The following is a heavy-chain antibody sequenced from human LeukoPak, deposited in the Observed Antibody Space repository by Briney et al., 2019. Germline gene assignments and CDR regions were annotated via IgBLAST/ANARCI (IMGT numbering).Heavy chain of an antibody. CDR3: ARENLRDFDP. J-gene: IGHJ5*02. Sequence: GGSLRLSCAASGFTFSSYAMHWVRQAPGKGLEWVAVISYDGSNEYYADSVKGRFTISRDNSKNTLYLQMNSLRAEDTAVYYCARENLRDFDPWGQGTLVTVSS. CDR1: GFTFSSYA. D-gene: IGHD3-10*01. CDR2: ISYDGSNE. V-gene: IGHV3-30*01.